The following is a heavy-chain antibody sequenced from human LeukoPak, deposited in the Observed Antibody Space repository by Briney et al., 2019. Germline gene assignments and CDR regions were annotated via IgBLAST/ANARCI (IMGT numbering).Heavy chain of an antibody. V-gene: IGHV3-21*01. D-gene: IGHD6-19*01. CDR3: ARGIAVADFPFDY. CDR1: GFTFSSYS. J-gene: IGHJ4*02. Sequence: NPGGSLRLSCAASGFTFSSYSMNWVRQAPGKGLEWVSSISSSSSYIYYADSVKGRFTISRDNAKNSLYLQMNSLRAEDTAVYYCARGIAVADFPFDYWGQGTLVTVSS. CDR2: ISSSSSYI.